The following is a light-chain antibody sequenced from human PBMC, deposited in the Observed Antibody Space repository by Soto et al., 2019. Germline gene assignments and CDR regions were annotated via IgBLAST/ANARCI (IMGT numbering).Light chain of an antibody. CDR3: QQYGHAPQT. CDR1: QSVTSSY. Sequence: EIVLTQSPGTLSLSPGERATLSCRASQSVTSSYLAWYQQKPGQAPRLLIYAASSRATGIPDRFSGTGSGTDFTLIISRLEAEDFGVYYCQQYGHAPQTFGQGTKVEIK. V-gene: IGKV3-20*01. CDR2: AAS. J-gene: IGKJ1*01.